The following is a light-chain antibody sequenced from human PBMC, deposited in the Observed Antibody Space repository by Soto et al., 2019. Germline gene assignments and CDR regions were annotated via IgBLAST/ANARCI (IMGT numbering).Light chain of an antibody. CDR3: QQLERYPST. CDR2: AAS. V-gene: IGKV1-9*01. Sequence: DIQLTQSPSFLSASAGDRVTIXXRASQGISSYVAWFQQKPGRAPNXVIYAASTLQRGGPSRFSGSGSGTDFTLTISSLQPEDFATYYCQQLERYPSTFGGGTKVDIK. J-gene: IGKJ4*01. CDR1: QGISSY.